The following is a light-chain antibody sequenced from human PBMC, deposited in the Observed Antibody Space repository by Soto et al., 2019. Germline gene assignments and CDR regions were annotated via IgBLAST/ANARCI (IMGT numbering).Light chain of an antibody. J-gene: IGKJ4*01. V-gene: IGKV3-15*01. CDR2: DAS. CDR3: QQYNHWPPLT. CDR1: QSVGRN. Sequence: EIVMTQSPATLSVSPGERATLSCRASQSVGRNLAWYQQKPGQAPRLIIYDASTRATGIPARFSGSGSATEFTLTISSLQSEDFAIYSCQQYNHWPPLTFGGGTKVEIK.